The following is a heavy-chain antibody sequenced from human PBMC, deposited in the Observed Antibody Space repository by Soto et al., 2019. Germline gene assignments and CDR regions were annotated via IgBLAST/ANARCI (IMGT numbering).Heavy chain of an antibody. Sequence: ASVKVSCKASGYTFTSYGISWVRQAPGQGLEWMGWISAYNGNTNYAQKLQGRVTMTTDTSTSTAYMELRGLRSEDTAVYYCAGARCTRSSYCSYNDGFDIWGQGTTVTVSS. CDR2: ISAYNGNT. CDR1: GYTFTSYG. J-gene: IGHJ6*02. D-gene: IGHD2-15*01. V-gene: IGHV1-18*01. CDR3: AGARCTRSSYCSYNDGFDI.